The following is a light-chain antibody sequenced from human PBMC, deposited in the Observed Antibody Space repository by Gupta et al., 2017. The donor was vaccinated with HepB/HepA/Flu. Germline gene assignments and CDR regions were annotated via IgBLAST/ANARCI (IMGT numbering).Light chain of an antibody. CDR2: DVT. CDR3: SSSTTSSTRV. V-gene: IGLV2-14*01. J-gene: IGLJ3*02. Sequence: QSALTQPASVSGSPGQSITISCTGSINDGGRYNYVSWYQQHSGKAPKLLMYDVTNRPSGVSERFSGSKSGSTASLTISGLQAEDEADYYCSSSTTSSTRVFGGGTKLTVL. CDR1: INDGGRYNY.